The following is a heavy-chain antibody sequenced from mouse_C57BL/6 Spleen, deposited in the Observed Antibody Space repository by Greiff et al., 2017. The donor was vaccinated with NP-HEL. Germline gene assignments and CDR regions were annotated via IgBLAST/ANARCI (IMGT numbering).Heavy chain of an antibody. J-gene: IGHJ4*01. CDR3: ARNYYGSDYYAMDY. CDR2: INPNYGTT. D-gene: IGHD1-1*01. Sequence: EVKLVESGPELVKPGASVKISCKASGYSFTDYNMNWVKQSNGKSLEWIGVINPNYGTTSYNQKFKGKATLTVDQSSSTAYMQLNSLTSEDSAVYYCARNYYGSDYYAMDYWGQGTSVTVSS. CDR1: GYSFTDYN. V-gene: IGHV1-39*01.